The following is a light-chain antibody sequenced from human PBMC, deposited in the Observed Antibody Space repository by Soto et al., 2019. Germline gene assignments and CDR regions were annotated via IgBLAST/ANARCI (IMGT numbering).Light chain of an antibody. CDR1: QSISAW. Sequence: DIQMTQSPSTLPASVGDSVSINCRASQSISAWLAWYQQKPGKAPKFLMYDASTLESGVPSRFSGSGSGTEFTLTISSLQPDDFATYYCQQYNSFSRTFGQGTKVDIK. J-gene: IGKJ2*01. CDR3: QQYNSFSRT. V-gene: IGKV1-5*01. CDR2: DAS.